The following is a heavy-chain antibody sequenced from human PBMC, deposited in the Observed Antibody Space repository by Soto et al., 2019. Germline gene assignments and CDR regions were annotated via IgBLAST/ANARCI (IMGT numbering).Heavy chain of an antibody. CDR2: IYHSGST. CDR1: GYSVSSGYY. J-gene: IGHJ4*02. CDR3: ARGRPYDILTGYYSEFDY. D-gene: IGHD3-9*01. Sequence: ETRSLTCAVSGYSVSSGYYWGWIRQPPGKGLEWIGSIYHSGSTYYNPSLKSRVTISVDTSKNQFSLKLSSVTAADTAVYYCARGRPYDILTGYYSEFDYWGQGTLVTVSS. V-gene: IGHV4-38-2*01.